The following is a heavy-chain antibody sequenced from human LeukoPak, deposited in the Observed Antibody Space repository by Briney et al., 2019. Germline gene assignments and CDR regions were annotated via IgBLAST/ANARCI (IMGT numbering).Heavy chain of an antibody. Sequence: GGSLRLSCEASGFTFSSYWMSWVRQAPGEGLEWVANIKQDGSEKYYVDSVKGRFTISRDNTKNSVYLQMNSLRAEDTAFYYCARAKGYNWGQGTLVTVSS. CDR1: GFTFSSYW. CDR2: IKQDGSEK. CDR3: ARAKGYN. V-gene: IGHV3-7*01. J-gene: IGHJ4*02. D-gene: IGHD5-18*01.